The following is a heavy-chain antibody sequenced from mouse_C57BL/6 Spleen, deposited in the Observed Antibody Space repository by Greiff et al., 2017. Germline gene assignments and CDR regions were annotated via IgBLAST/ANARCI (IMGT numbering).Heavy chain of an antibody. CDR1: GFTFSSSA. D-gene: IGHD1-1*01. V-gene: IGHV5-9-1*02. Sequence: EVQGVESGEGLVKPGGSLKLSCAASGFTFSSSALSWVRQTPEKRLEWVAYISSGGDYLYYADTVKGRFTISRDNARNTLYLQMSSLKSEDTAIDYCTRCCSSYGYFDVWGTGTTVTVAS. CDR3: TRCCSSYGYFDV. CDR2: ISSGGDYL. J-gene: IGHJ1*03.